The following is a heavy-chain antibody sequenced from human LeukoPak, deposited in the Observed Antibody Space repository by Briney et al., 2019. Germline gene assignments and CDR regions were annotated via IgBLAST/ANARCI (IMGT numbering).Heavy chain of an antibody. Sequence: RASVKVSCKVSGYTFTDYYMHWVQQAPGKGLEWMGLADPEDGETIYAEKFQGRVTITADTSTDTAYMELSSLRSEDTAVYYCATGPRADGSLDYWGQGTLVTVSS. CDR1: GYTFTDYY. D-gene: IGHD1-26*01. CDR3: ATGPRADGSLDY. CDR2: ADPEDGET. J-gene: IGHJ4*02. V-gene: IGHV1-69-2*01.